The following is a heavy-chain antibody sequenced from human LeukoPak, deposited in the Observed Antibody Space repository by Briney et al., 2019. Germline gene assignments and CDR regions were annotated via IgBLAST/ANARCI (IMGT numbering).Heavy chain of an antibody. CDR1: GESFDGYY. J-gene: IGHJ3*02. CDR3: AREEVVTRKVDI. D-gene: IGHD3-22*01. Sequence: PSETLSLTCAVYGESFDGYYWSWIRQSPQKGLEWIGHINHVGTTNYNPSLKSRLTILVDTSKNQFSLKLSSVTAADTAVYYCAREEVVTRKVDIWGQGTMVTVSS. V-gene: IGHV4-34*01. CDR2: INHVGTT.